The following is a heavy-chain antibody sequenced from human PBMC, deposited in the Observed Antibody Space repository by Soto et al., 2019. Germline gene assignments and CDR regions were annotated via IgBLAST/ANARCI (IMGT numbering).Heavy chain of an antibody. Sequence: PSETLSLTCTVSGGSISSYYWSWIRQPPGKGLEWIGYIYYSGSTNYNPSLKSRVTISVDTSKNQFSLKLNSMTAADTAVYYCASGWFGEFVYYFDYWGQGTLVTV. CDR3: ASGWFGEFVYYFDY. CDR1: GGSISSYY. D-gene: IGHD3-10*01. CDR2: IYYSGST. V-gene: IGHV4-59*08. J-gene: IGHJ4*02.